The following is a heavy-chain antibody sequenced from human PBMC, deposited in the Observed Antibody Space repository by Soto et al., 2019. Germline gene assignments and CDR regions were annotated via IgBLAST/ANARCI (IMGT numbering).Heavy chain of an antibody. CDR2: VKSSANGGAI. CDR3: SADLPDWGAYAFDY. D-gene: IGHD3-16*01. V-gene: IGHV3-15*07. CDR1: GFTFNGAW. Sequence: GGSLRLSCAASGFTFNGAWMNWVRQAPGKGLEWVGRVKSSANGGAIDYAAPVEGRFTISRDDSKNTLYLQMNSLITEDTAFYYYSADLPDWGAYAFDYWGQGTLVTVSS. J-gene: IGHJ4*02.